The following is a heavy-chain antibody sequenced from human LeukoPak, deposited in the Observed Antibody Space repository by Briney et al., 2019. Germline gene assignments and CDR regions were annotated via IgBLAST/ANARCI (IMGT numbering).Heavy chain of an antibody. J-gene: IGHJ4*02. V-gene: IGHV4-59*01. CDR3: ARGWNRGDY. CDR2: IFYSGST. CDR1: GGSISSYY. D-gene: IGHD3-10*01. Sequence: SETLSLTCTVSGGSISSYYWSWIRQPPGKGLEWIGYIFYSGSTNYNPSLKSRVTISVDTSKNQFSLKLSPVTAADTAVYYCARGWNRGDYWGQGTLVTVSS.